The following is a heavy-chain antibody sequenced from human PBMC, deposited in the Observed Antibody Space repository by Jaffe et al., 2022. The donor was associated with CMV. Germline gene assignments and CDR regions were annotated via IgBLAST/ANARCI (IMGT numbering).Heavy chain of an antibody. D-gene: IGHD6-19*01. J-gene: IGHJ3*02. V-gene: IGHV4-61*01. Sequence: QVQLQESGPGLVKPSETLSLTCTVSGGSVSSGSYYWSWIRQPPGKGLEWIGYIYYSGSTNYNPSLKSRVTISVDTSKNQFSLKLSSVTAADTAVYYCARASSAVAGTYGAFDIWGQGTMVTVSS. CDR3: ARASSAVAGTYGAFDI. CDR1: GGSVSSGSYY. CDR2: IYYSGST.